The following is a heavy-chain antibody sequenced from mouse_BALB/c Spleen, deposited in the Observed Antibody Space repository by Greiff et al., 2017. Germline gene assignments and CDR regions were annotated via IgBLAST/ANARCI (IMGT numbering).Heavy chain of an antibody. J-gene: IGHJ3*01. D-gene: IGHD2-1*01. CDR3: ARVYYGNYWFAY. CDR2: IDPSDSET. CDR1: GYTFTSYW. Sequence: VQLQQPGAELVKPGAPVKLSCKASGYTFTSYWMNWVKQRPGRGLEWIGRIDPSDSETHYNQKFKDKATLTVDKSSSTAYIQLSSLTSEDSAVYYCARVYYGNYWFAYWGQGTLVTVSA. V-gene: IGHV1-69*02.